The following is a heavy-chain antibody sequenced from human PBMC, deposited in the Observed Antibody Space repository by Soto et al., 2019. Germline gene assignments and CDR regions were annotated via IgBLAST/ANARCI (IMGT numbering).Heavy chain of an antibody. CDR2: INPSGST. J-gene: IGHJ4*02. CDR1: GYTLTKYY. CDR3: ARSSGYDSRYFDY. V-gene: IGHV1-46*03. D-gene: IGHD5-12*01. Sequence: QVQLVQSGAEVKKPGASVKVSCKASGYTLTKYYMHWVRQAPGQGLEWMGIINPSGSTSYAQKFLARVTMTRDTSTSTVYMELSSLRSEDTAVYYCARSSGYDSRYFDYWGQGTLVTVSS.